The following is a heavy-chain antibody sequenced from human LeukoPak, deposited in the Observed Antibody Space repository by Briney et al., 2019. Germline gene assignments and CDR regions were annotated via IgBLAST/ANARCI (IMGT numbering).Heavy chain of an antibody. CDR2: ISGSGGST. Sequence: PGGSLRLSCAASGFTFSSYAMSWVRQAPGKGLEWVSAISGSGGSTYYADSVKGRFTISRDNSKNTLYLQMNSLRAEDTAVYYCAKDLGPQQLVPSTFDYWGQGTLVTVSS. J-gene: IGHJ4*02. CDR3: AKDLGPQQLVPSTFDY. CDR1: GFTFSSYA. V-gene: IGHV3-23*01. D-gene: IGHD6-13*01.